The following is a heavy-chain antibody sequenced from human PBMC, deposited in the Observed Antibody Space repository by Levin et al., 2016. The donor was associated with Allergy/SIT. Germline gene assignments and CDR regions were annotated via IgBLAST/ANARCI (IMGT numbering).Heavy chain of an antibody. Sequence: WIRQPPGKGLEWVANIKQDGSEKYYVDSVKGRFTISRDNAKNSLYLQMNSLRAEDTAVYYCARDGSCYRGDCYSVDYWGQGTLVTVSS. CDR3: ARDGSCYRGDCYSVDY. V-gene: IGHV3-7*03. D-gene: IGHD2-21*02. CDR2: IKQDGSEK. J-gene: IGHJ4*02.